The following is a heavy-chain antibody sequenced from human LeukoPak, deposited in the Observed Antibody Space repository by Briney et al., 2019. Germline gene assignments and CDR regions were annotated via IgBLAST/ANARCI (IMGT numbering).Heavy chain of an antibody. D-gene: IGHD5-18*01. V-gene: IGHV3-74*01. CDR3: ARGRYNYGYIYDY. CDR2: INSDGSST. Sequence: GGSLRLSCAASGFTFSSYNMNWVRQAPGKGLVWVSRINSDGSSTSYADSVKGRFTIPRDNAKNTLYLQMNSLRAEDTAVYYCARGRYNYGYIYDYWGQGTLVTVSS. CDR1: GFTFSSYN. J-gene: IGHJ4*02.